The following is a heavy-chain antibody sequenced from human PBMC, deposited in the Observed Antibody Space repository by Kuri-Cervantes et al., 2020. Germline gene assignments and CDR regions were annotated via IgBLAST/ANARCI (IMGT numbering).Heavy chain of an antibody. Sequence: SETLSLTCTVSGGSISSGDYYWSWIRQPPGKGLEWIGYIYYSGSTYYNPSLKSRVTISVDTSKNQFSLKLSSVTAADTAVYYCARDEDCSGGSCFSAYWGQGTLVTVSS. D-gene: IGHD2-15*01. CDR3: ARDEDCSGGSCFSAY. J-gene: IGHJ4*02. V-gene: IGHV4-30-4*08. CDR2: IYYSGST. CDR1: GGSISSGDYY.